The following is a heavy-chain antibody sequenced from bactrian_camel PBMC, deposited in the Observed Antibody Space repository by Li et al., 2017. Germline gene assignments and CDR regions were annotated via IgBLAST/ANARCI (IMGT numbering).Heavy chain of an antibody. D-gene: IGHD6*01. V-gene: IGHV3S40*01. Sequence: VQLVESGGGLVQPGGSLRLSCAASGFAFPRYDMSWVREAPGKGLEWVAGINMGGSTTWYTDFVKGRFNISRDNAKNTVYLQMSSLKSEDTALYYCAAVRGPTYGGSHYWGQGTQVTVS. CDR3: AAVRGPTYGGSHY. CDR2: INMGGSTT. CDR1: GFAFPRYD. J-gene: IGHJ4*01.